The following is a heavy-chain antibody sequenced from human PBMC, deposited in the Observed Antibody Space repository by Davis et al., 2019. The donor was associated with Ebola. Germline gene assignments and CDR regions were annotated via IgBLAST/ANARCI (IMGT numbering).Heavy chain of an antibody. V-gene: IGHV3-7*01. J-gene: IGHJ6*02. Sequence: GESLKISCAASGFTFSSYWMSWVRQAPGKGLEWVANIKQDGSEKYYVDSVKGRFTISRDNSKNTLYLQMNSLRAEDTAVYYCAKDRSFRRLYLQLYYYYYGMDVWGQGTTVTVS. CDR1: GFTFSSYW. D-gene: IGHD2-8*01. CDR2: IKQDGSEK. CDR3: AKDRSFRRLYLQLYYYYYGMDV.